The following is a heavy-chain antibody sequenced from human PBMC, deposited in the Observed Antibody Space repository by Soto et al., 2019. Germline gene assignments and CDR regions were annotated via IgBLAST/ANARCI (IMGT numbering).Heavy chain of an antibody. V-gene: IGHV3-21*01. CDR2: ISSSSSYI. Sequence: VQLVESGGGLVKPGGSLRLSCAASGFTFSSYSMNWVRQAPGKGLEWVSSISSSSSYIYYADSVKGRFTISRDNAKNSLYLQMNSLRAEDTAVYYCARAGPTMGATCMDVWGQGTTVTVSS. CDR3: ARAGPTMGATCMDV. CDR1: GFTFSSYS. D-gene: IGHD1-26*01. J-gene: IGHJ6*02.